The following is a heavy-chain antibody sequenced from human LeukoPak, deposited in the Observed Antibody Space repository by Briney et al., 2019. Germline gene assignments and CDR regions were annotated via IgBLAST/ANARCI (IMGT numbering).Heavy chain of an antibody. Sequence: GASVKVSCKASGYTFTSHYMHWVRQAPGQGLEWMGIINPSGGSTSYAQKFQGRVTMTRDTSTSTVYMELSSLRSEDTAVYYCARDGVRGSGSSKGDYWGQGTLVTVSS. D-gene: IGHD3-10*01. V-gene: IGHV1-46*01. CDR2: INPSGGST. CDR3: ARDGVRGSGSSKGDY. CDR1: GYTFTSHY. J-gene: IGHJ4*02.